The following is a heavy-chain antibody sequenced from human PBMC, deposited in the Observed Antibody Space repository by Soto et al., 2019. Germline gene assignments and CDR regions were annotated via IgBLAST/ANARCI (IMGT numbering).Heavy chain of an antibody. J-gene: IGHJ4*02. CDR2: IWYDGSNK. Sequence: GGSLRRSCAASGLTFSSYGMHWVHQAPGKGLEWVAVIWYDGSNKYYADSVKGRFTISRDNSKNTLYLQMNSLRAEDTAVYYCARKYYDFWSGSTPIDYWGQGTLVTVSS. CDR1: GLTFSSYG. CDR3: ARKYYDFWSGSTPIDY. V-gene: IGHV3-33*01. D-gene: IGHD3-3*01.